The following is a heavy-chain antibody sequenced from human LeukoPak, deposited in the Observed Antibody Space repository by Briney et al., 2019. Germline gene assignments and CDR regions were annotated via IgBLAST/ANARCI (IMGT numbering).Heavy chain of an antibody. CDR2: VDPEDGET. V-gene: IGHV1-69-2*01. CDR1: GYTFTDYY. CDR3: GSGDIVDY. Sequence: ASVKVSCKASGYTFTDYYMHWVQQAPGKGLEWMGRVDPEDGETIYAEKFQGRVTITADTSTDTAYMELSSLRSEDTAVYYCGSGDIVDYWGQGTLVTVSS. J-gene: IGHJ4*02. D-gene: IGHD3-10*01.